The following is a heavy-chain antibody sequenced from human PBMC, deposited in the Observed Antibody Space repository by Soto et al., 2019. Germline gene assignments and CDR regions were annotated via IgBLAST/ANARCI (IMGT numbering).Heavy chain of an antibody. Sequence: QVQLVQSGPEVKTPGSSVRVSCKASGGTFSSHVVSWVRQAPGQGLEWMGGIIPIFETSNYAQKFQGRVSITVDRSTNTAYMDLRSLISEDTAIYYGARPLSCYSADCYSANDAFNVWGQGTMVIVSA. J-gene: IGHJ3*01. CDR2: IIPIFETS. CDR1: GGTFSSHV. V-gene: IGHV1-69*06. D-gene: IGHD2-15*01. CDR3: ARPLSCYSADCYSANDAFNV.